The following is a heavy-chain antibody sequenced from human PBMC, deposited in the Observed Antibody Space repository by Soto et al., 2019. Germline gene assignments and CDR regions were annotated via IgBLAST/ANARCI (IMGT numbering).Heavy chain of an antibody. V-gene: IGHV3-33*01. CDR1: GFTFSSYG. CDR2: IWYDGSNK. J-gene: IGHJ6*02. D-gene: IGHD5-18*01. Sequence: QVQLVESGGGVVQPGRSLRLSCAASGFTFSSYGMHWVRQAPGKGLEWVAVIWYDGSNKYYADSVKGRFTISRDNSKNTLYLQMNSLKAEDTAVYYCASDRKVQLYPCLGMDVWGQGTTVTVSS. CDR3: ASDRKVQLYPCLGMDV.